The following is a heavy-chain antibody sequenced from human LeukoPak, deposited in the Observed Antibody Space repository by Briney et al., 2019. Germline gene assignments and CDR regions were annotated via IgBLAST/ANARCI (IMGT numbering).Heavy chain of an antibody. CDR3: AKEFRFDWLLHDY. CDR2: ISGSSGST. CDR1: GFTFSNYA. Sequence: GGSLRLSCAASGFTFSNYAMSWVRQAPGKGLEWVSGISGSSGSTYYADSVKGRFTISRDNSKSMFFLQMNSLRAEDTAVYYCAKEFRFDWLLHDYWGQGTLVTVSS. D-gene: IGHD3-9*01. V-gene: IGHV3-23*01. J-gene: IGHJ4*02.